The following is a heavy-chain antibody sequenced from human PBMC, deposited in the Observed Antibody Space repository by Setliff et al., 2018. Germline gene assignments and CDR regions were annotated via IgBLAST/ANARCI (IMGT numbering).Heavy chain of an antibody. J-gene: IGHJ4*02. CDR1: GFTFSSYT. V-gene: IGHV3-48*01. D-gene: IGHD3-3*01. CDR2: ISSSSSTT. CDR3: TRGTFSDFWSGDYYDY. Sequence: PGGSLRLSCAASGFTFSSYTMNWVRQAPGKGLEWVSYISSSSSTTYYADSVKGRFTISRDNAKNTLDLQMNSLRAEDSAMYYCTRGTFSDFWSGDYYDYWGQGTLVTVSS.